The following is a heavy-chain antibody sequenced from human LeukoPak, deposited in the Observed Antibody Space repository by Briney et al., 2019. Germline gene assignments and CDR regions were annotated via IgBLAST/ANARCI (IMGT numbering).Heavy chain of an antibody. Sequence: GESLQISCQGSGYKFTSYWIAWVRQMRGKGLEWMGIIYLGDSDTRYSPSFQGQVTISADKSISTAYLQWSSLKASDTAMYYCARQDLAARPPEGYWGQGTLVTVSS. D-gene: IGHD6-6*01. CDR1: GYKFTSYW. J-gene: IGHJ4*02. CDR2: IYLGDSDT. CDR3: ARQDLAARPPEGY. V-gene: IGHV5-51*01.